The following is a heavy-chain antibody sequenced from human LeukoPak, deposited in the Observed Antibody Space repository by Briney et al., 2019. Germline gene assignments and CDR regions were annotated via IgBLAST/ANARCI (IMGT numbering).Heavy chain of an antibody. CDR3: AKDSFLRRLLKVVATIFDY. Sequence: ETLSLTCAVSGGSISSSNWWNWVRQPPGKGLEWVSAISGSGGSTYYADSVKGRFTISRDNSKNTLYLQMNSLRAEDTAVYYCAKDSFLRRLLKVVATIFDYWGQGTPVTVSS. J-gene: IGHJ4*02. CDR2: ISGSGGST. V-gene: IGHV3-23*01. CDR1: GGSISSSN. D-gene: IGHD5-12*01.